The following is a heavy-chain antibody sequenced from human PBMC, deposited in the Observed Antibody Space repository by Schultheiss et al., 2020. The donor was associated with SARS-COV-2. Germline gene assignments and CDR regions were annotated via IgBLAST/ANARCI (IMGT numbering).Heavy chain of an antibody. J-gene: IGHJ6*02. Sequence: ASVKVSCKASGYRFTDYWINWVRQAPGQGLEWMGRINPSSGDTNYAQKFQDRVTMATDTSINTAYMELSSLRSEDTAVYYCARGATTNYGDGMDVWGQGTTVTVSS. CDR3: ARGATTNYGDGMDV. CDR1: GYRFTDYW. V-gene: IGHV1-2*06. CDR2: INPSSGDT. D-gene: IGHD1-7*01.